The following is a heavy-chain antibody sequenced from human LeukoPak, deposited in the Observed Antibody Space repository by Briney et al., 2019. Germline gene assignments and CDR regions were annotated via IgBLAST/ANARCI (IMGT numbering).Heavy chain of an antibody. D-gene: IGHD6-13*01. J-gene: IGHJ5*02. CDR1: GGSISSGGYS. CDR2: IYHSGST. CDR3: VRDGYSSSWYWFDP. V-gene: IGHV4-30-2*01. Sequence: KPSQTLSLTCAVSGGSISSGGYSWSWIRQPPGKGLEWIGYIYHSGSTYYNPSLKSRVTISVDTSKNQFSLRLSSVTAADTAVYYCVRDGYSSSWYWFDPWGQGTLVTVSS.